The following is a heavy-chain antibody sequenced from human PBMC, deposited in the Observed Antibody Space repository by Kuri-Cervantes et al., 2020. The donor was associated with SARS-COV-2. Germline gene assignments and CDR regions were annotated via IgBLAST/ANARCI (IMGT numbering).Heavy chain of an antibody. D-gene: IGHD3-10*01. CDR1: GFTFSIYW. CDR2: INQHGSEK. V-gene: IGHV3-7*01. CDR3: AREWGWYGSGEDY. Sequence: LSLTCAASGFTFSIYWMSWVRQAPGKGLEWVANINQHGSEKYYVDSVKGRFTISRDNAKNSLYLQMNSLRAEDTAVYYCAREWGWYGSGEDYWGRGTL. J-gene: IGHJ4*02.